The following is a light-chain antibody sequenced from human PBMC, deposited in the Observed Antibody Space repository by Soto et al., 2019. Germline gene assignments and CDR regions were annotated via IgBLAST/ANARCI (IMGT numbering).Light chain of an antibody. CDR2: DVT. J-gene: IGLJ2*01. V-gene: IGLV2-14*03. CDR1: SSDIGSYDY. CDR3: SSYTTTTTVV. Sequence: QSVLTQPASVSGSPGQSITISCTGTSSDIGSYDYVSWYQHHPGKVPRLMLYDVTHRPSGVSNRFSGSKSGNTASLSISGLQAEDEADYYCSSYTTTTTVVFGGGTQLTVL.